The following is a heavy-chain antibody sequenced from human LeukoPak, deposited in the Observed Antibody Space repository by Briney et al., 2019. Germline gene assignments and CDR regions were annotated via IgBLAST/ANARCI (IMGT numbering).Heavy chain of an antibody. CDR3: AKDFLRGGQLVRFDY. CDR1: GFTFSSYA. CDR2: ITGGGANS. J-gene: IGHJ4*02. V-gene: IGHV3-23*01. Sequence: GGSLRLSCAASGFTFSSYAMSWVRQAPGKGLEWVSRITGGGANSYSADSEAGLFTISRDNSKNTLYLQMNSLTAEDTAIYYCAKDFLRGGQLVRFDYWGQGTLVTVSS. D-gene: IGHD6-6*01.